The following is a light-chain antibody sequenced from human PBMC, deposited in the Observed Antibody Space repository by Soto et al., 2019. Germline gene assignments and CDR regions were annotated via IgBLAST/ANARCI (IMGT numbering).Light chain of an antibody. CDR3: TSYTRSNTWM. CDR1: SSDVGAYNY. V-gene: IGLV2-14*01. Sequence: QSALTQPASVSGSPGQSITISYTGTSSDVGAYNYVSWYQQHPGKAPKVMIYEVSNRPSGVSNRFSGSKSGNTASLTISGLQTEDEADYYCTSYTRSNTWMFGGGTQLTVL. CDR2: EVS. J-gene: IGLJ3*02.